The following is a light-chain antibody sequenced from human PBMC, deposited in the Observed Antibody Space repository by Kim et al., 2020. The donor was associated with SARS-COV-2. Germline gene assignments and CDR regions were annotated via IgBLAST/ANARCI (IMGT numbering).Light chain of an antibody. CDR2: GKN. CDR3: NSRDSSGNHVV. V-gene: IGLV3-19*01. CDR1: SLRSYY. J-gene: IGLJ2*01. Sequence: AFGPTVRITCQGDSLRSYYASWYQQTPGQAPVLVIYGKNNRPSGIPDRFSGSSSGNTASLTITGAQAEDEADYYCNSRDSSGNHVVFGGGTQLTVL.